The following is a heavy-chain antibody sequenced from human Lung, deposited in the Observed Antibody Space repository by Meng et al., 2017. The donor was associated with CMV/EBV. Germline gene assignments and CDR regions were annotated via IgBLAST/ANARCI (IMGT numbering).Heavy chain of an antibody. J-gene: IGHJ4*02. V-gene: IGHV3-74*01. D-gene: IGHD2-15*01. CDR2: INSDGSST. CDR1: GFTFSSYW. Sequence: GGSLRLSCAASGFTFSSYWMHWVRQAPGKGLVWVSRINSDGSSTSYADSVKGRFTISRDNAKNTLYLQMNSLRAEDTAVYYCARAYGSSGVWGWGQGTLVTVSS. CDR3: ARAYGSSGVWG.